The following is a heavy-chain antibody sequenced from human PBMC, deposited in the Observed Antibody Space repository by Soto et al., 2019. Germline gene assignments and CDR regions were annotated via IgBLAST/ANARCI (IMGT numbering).Heavy chain of an antibody. V-gene: IGHV4-59*01. Sequence: LSLTCTVSGGSISSYYWSWIRQPPGKGLEWIGYIYYSGSTNYNPSPKSRVTISVDTSKNQFSLKLSSVTAADTAVYYCARGVVAATGGMDVWGQGTTVTVSS. CDR2: IYYSGST. CDR3: ARGVVAATGGMDV. J-gene: IGHJ6*02. D-gene: IGHD2-15*01. CDR1: GGSISSYY.